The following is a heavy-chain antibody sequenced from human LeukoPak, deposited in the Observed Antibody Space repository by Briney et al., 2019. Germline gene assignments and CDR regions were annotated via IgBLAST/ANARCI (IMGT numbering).Heavy chain of an antibody. CDR2: IKHDASEI. V-gene: IGHV3-7*01. J-gene: IGHJ3*01. Sequence: PGGSLRLPCAASGFTFSSYWMNWVRQAPGQGLEWVANIKHDASEIYYVDSVKGRFTFSRDNAKNSLYLQMKNLRAEDTAVYYCEGERGDAFDVWGQGTMVTVSS. CDR1: GFTFSSYW. CDR3: EGERGDAFDV.